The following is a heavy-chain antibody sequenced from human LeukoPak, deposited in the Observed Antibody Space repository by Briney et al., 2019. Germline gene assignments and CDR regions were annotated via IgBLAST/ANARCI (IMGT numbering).Heavy chain of an antibody. CDR1: GFTFSNYA. J-gene: IGHJ4*02. Sequence: PGASLRLSCVGSGFTFSNYAMSWVRQAPGKGLEWVSAISGSGGATYYADSVKGRSTISRDNSRNTLYLQMNSLRAEDTAVYYCAKDCSFWGQGTLVTVSS. CDR2: ISGSGGAT. CDR3: AKDCSF. D-gene: IGHD2-15*01. V-gene: IGHV3-23*01.